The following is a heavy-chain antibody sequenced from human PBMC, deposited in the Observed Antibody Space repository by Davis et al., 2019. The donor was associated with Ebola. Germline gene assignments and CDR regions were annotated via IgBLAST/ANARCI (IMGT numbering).Heavy chain of an antibody. J-gene: IGHJ6*02. V-gene: IGHV3-7*01. Sequence: GGSLRLSCAASGFTFRSYWMTWVRQAPGKGLEWVANINQYGREEYYVDSVKGRFTISRDNAKNSLYLHLHSVRAEDTAIYYCAREIANGHHGMDVWGQGTTITVSS. CDR3: AREIANGHHGMDV. CDR1: GFTFRSYW. D-gene: IGHD2-8*01. CDR2: INQYGREE.